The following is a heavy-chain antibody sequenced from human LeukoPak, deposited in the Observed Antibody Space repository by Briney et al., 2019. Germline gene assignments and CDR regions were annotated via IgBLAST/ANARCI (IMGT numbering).Heavy chain of an antibody. CDR2: IYSSGST. D-gene: IGHD6-13*01. Sequence: SQTLSLTCTVSGGSISSGSYYWSWIRQPAWKALEWIGRIYSSGSTYYNPSLKSRVTISIDTSKNQFSLKLSSVTAADTAVYYCARDLYSSRTNDAFVIWGQGTVVTVSS. CDR3: ARDLYSSRTNDAFVI. V-gene: IGHV4-61*02. CDR1: GGSISSGSYY. J-gene: IGHJ3*02.